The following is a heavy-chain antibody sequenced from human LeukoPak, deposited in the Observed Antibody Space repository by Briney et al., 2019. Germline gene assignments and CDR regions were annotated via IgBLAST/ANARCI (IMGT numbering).Heavy chain of an antibody. D-gene: IGHD2-2*02. V-gene: IGHV1-18*01. CDR2: ISVYNGNT. CDR3: ARTCSSSSCYMVH. Sequence: GASVKVSCKASGNTFANFGITWVRQAPGQGLEWMGWISVYNGNTNYAQNLQGRVTLTTDTSTSTAYMELRSLRSDDTALYYCARTCSSSSCYMVHWGQGTLVTVSS. J-gene: IGHJ4*02. CDR1: GNTFANFG.